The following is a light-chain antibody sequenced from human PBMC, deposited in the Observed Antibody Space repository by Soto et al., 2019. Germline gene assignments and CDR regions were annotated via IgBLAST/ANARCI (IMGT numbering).Light chain of an antibody. CDR2: DTS. V-gene: IGKV1-39*01. Sequence: DIQMTKSPSSLSASVGDRGTITCRASQAIHSYLNWYQQKPGKAPNLLIFDTSTLQSGVPSRFSGSGSGTDFTLTISSLQPEDFATYYCQQRETFGPGTKVDIK. J-gene: IGKJ3*01. CDR3: QQRET. CDR1: QAIHSY.